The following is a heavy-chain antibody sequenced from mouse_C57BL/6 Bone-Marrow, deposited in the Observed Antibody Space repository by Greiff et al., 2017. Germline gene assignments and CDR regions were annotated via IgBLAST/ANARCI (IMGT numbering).Heavy chain of an antibody. CDR3: ARYYGSSYWYFDV. CDR1: GYTFTSYW. CDR2: IDPSDSYT. V-gene: IGHV1-69*01. Sequence: QVQLQQPGAELVMPGASVKLSCKASGYTFTSYWMHWVKQRPGQGLEWIGEIDPSDSYTNYNQKFKGKSTLTVDKSSSTAYMQLSSLPSEDSAVYYCARYYGSSYWYFDVWGTGTTVTVSS. J-gene: IGHJ1*03. D-gene: IGHD1-1*01.